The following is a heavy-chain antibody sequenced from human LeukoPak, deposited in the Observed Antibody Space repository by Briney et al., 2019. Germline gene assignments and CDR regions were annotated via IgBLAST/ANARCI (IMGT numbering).Heavy chain of an antibody. Sequence: GASVKVSCKASEGTFSSYAISWVRQAPGQGLEWMGRIIPILGIANYAQKFQGRVTITADKSTSTAYMELSSLRSEDTAVYYCARDRVDYYDSSGPFDYWSQGTLVTVSS. CDR3: ARDRVDYYDSSGPFDY. CDR2: IIPILGIA. J-gene: IGHJ4*02. D-gene: IGHD3-22*01. V-gene: IGHV1-69*04. CDR1: EGTFSSYA.